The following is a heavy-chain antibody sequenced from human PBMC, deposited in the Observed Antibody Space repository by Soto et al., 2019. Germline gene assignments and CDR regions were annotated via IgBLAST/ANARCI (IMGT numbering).Heavy chain of an antibody. Sequence: QVHLVQSGAELKKPGSSVRVSCKASGATFNFYTINWVRQAPGLGLEWMGRTNPILSMSNSALKFQGRLNISADKSTSTAYTDLRSRRSDDTAVYYCATSYGSGSQAFDYWGQGALVTVSS. V-gene: IGHV1-69*02. CDR3: ATSYGSGSQAFDY. CDR1: GATFNFYT. D-gene: IGHD3-10*01. CDR2: TNPILSMS. J-gene: IGHJ4*02.